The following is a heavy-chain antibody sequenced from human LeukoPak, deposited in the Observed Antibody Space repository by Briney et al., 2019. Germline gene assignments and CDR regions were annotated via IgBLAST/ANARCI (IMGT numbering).Heavy chain of an antibody. CDR3: ARSPQDKAPTQFDY. Sequence: SETLSLTCAVSGGSISSGGYSWSWIRQPPGKGPEWIGYIYHSGSTYYNPSLKSRVTISVDTSKNQFSLKLSSVTAADTAVYYCARSPQDKAPTQFDYWGQGTLVTVSS. CDR1: GGSISSGGYS. V-gene: IGHV4-30-2*02. CDR2: IYHSGST. J-gene: IGHJ4*02.